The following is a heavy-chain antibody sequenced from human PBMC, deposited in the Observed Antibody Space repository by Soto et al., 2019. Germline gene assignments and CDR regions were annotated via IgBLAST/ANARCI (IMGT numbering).Heavy chain of an antibody. V-gene: IGHV5-51*01. CDR2: IYPGDSDT. CDR3: ARRAAAGTKDY. Sequence: GESLKISCKGSGYSFTPYWIGWGRQMPGKGLEWMGIIYPGDSDTRYSPSFQGQITISADKSISTAYLQWSSLKASDTAMYYCARRAAAGTKDYWGPGSLVTVSS. D-gene: IGHD6-13*01. CDR1: GYSFTPYW. J-gene: IGHJ4*02.